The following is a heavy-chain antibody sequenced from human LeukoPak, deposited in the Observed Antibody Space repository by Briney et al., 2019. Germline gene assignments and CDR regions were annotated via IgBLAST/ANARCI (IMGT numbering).Heavy chain of an antibody. J-gene: IGHJ4*02. D-gene: IGHD3-22*01. CDR2: INPSGGST. CDR1: GYTFTSYY. CDR3: ARDREGYYGSPPYDY. V-gene: IGHV1-46*01. Sequence: ASVKVSCKASGYTFTSYYMHWVRQAPGQGLEWMGLINPSGGSTSYAQKFQGRVTMTRDTSTSTVYMELSGLRSEDTAVYYCARDREGYYGSPPYDYWGQGTLVTVSS.